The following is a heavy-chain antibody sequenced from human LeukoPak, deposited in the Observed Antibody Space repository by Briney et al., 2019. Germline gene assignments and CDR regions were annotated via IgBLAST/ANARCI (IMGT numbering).Heavy chain of an antibody. CDR1: GFTFSNSA. Sequence: GGSLRLSCAASGFTFSNSAMSWVRQAPGKGLEWVSAISGSAGITYYADSVKGRFTISGDNSKNTLYLQMNSLRADDTAVYYCAKDPRVATIEIFDNWGQGTLVTVSS. D-gene: IGHD5-12*01. CDR3: AKDPRVATIEIFDN. J-gene: IGHJ4*02. V-gene: IGHV3-23*01. CDR2: ISGSAGIT.